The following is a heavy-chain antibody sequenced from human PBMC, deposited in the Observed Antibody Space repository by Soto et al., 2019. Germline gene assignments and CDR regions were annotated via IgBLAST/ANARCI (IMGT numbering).Heavy chain of an antibody. J-gene: IGHJ4*02. CDR3: TLTYYDSSGPGYYFDY. CDR1: GFTFSNAW. D-gene: IGHD3-22*01. CDR2: IKSKTDGGTT. Sequence: EVQLVESGGGLVKPGGSLRLSCAASGFTFSNAWMSWVRQAPGKGLEWVGRIKSKTDGGTTDYAAPVKGRFAISRDDSKNTRYLQMNSLKTEDTAVYYCTLTYYDSSGPGYYFDYWGQGTLVTVSS. V-gene: IGHV3-15*01.